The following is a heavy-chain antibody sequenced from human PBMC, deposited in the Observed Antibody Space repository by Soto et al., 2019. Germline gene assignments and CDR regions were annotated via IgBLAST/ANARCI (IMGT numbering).Heavy chain of an antibody. V-gene: IGHV3-21*01. D-gene: IGHD1-7*01. Sequence: EVQLVESGGGLVKPGGSLRLSCAASGFTFSSYSMNWVRQAPGKGLEWVSSISSSSSYIYYADSVKGRFTISRDNAKNSLYLQMNSLRADDTAVYYCARDYLKTGTTRSSDYWGQGTLVTVSS. J-gene: IGHJ4*02. CDR3: ARDYLKTGTTRSSDY. CDR2: ISSSSSYI. CDR1: GFTFSSYS.